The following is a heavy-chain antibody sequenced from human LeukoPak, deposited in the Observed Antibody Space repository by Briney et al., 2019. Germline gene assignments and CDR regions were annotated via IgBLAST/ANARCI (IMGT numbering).Heavy chain of an antibody. CDR1: RGTFSSYA. CDR3: ARGGRGYSYGYRFDY. V-gene: IGHV1-69*05. J-gene: IGHJ4*02. D-gene: IGHD5-18*01. Sequence: SVKVSCKASRGTFSSYAISWVRQAPGQGLEWMGRIIPIFGTANYAQMFQGRVTITTDESTSTAYMELSSLRSEDTAVYYCARGGRGYSYGYRFDYWGQGTLVTVSS. CDR2: IIPIFGTA.